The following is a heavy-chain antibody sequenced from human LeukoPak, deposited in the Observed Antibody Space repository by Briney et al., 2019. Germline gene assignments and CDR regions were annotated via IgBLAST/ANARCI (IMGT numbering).Heavy chain of an antibody. Sequence: SETLSLTCTVSGYSISSGYYWGWIRQPPGKGLEWIGSIYYSGSTYYNPSLKSRVTISVDTSKNQFSLKLSSVTAADTAVYYCARDDYDSSGQIDYWGQGTLVTVSS. V-gene: IGHV4-38-2*02. CDR3: ARDDYDSSGQIDY. CDR2: IYYSGST. CDR1: GYSISSGYY. J-gene: IGHJ4*02. D-gene: IGHD3-22*01.